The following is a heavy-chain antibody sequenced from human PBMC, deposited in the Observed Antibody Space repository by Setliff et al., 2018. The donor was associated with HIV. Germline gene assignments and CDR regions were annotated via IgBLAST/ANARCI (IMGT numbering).Heavy chain of an antibody. V-gene: IGHV4-39*07. D-gene: IGHD3-22*01. CDR3: ARAGGYFYDSSGYRSFDY. CDR2: IYYSGTT. CDR1: GGSISSTNYY. J-gene: IGHJ4*02. Sequence: SETLSLTCTVSGGSISSTNYYWGWIRQTPGKGLEWIGSIYYSGTTYYNPSLKSRVSISVDKSKNQFSLRLSSVTAADTAVYYCARAGGYFYDSSGYRSFDYWGQGTLVTVSS.